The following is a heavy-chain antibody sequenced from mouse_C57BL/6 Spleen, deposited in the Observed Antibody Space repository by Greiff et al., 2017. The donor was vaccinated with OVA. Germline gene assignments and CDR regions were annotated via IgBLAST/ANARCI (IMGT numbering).Heavy chain of an antibody. Sequence: QVQLKQSGPGLVQPSQSLSITCTVSGFSLTSYGVHWVRQSPGKGLEWLGVIWSGGSTAYNAAFISRLSSSKDNSKSHVFFKMNSLQADDTAIYYCASLDGYYYAMDYWGQGTSVTVSA. CDR1: GFSLTSYG. CDR2: IWSGGST. J-gene: IGHJ4*01. D-gene: IGHD2-3*01. CDR3: ASLDGYYYAMDY. V-gene: IGHV2-2*01.